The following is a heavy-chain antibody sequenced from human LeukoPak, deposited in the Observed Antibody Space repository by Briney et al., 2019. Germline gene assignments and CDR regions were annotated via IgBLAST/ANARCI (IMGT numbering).Heavy chain of an antibody. Sequence: SETLSLTCSVSGGSINSKNYYWGWIRQPPGKGLEWIGTMYYSGSTYHNPSLKSRVTISVDTSKNQFSLKLSSVTAADTAVYYCARGRITMIVVVITGFDYWGQGTLVTVSS. CDR1: GGSINSKNYY. CDR3: ARGRITMIVVVITGFDY. CDR2: MYYSGST. D-gene: IGHD3-22*01. V-gene: IGHV4-39*07. J-gene: IGHJ4*02.